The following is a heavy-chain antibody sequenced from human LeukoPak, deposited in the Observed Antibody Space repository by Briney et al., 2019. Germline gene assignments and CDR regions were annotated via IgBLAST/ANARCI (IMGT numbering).Heavy chain of an antibody. J-gene: IGHJ4*02. CDR1: GFTFSSYG. V-gene: IGHV3-64*01. CDR2: FSSKGGRT. CDR3: AREGEASCGDDFYIPPGY. Sequence: GGSLRLSCAASGFTFSSYGMHWVRQAPGKGLEYVSGFSSKGGRTYYANSVKGRFTISRDYSKNTLYLQVGGQRAEDRAMCYFAREGEASCGDDFYIPPGYGGQGTLVTVSS. D-gene: IGHD2-21*02.